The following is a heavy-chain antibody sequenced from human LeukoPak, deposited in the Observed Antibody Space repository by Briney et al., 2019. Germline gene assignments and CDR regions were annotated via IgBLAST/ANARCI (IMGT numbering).Heavy chain of an antibody. CDR2: ISGSRGNT. J-gene: IGHJ4*02. Sequence: GGSLRLSCAASGFTFSSYAMSWVRQAPGKGLEWVSAISGSRGNTYYADSVKGRFTISRDNPKNTLYLQINSLRAEDTAVYYCAKRALTYYFDYWGQGTLVTVSS. CDR3: AKRALTYYFDY. D-gene: IGHD3-9*01. V-gene: IGHV3-23*01. CDR1: GFTFSSYA.